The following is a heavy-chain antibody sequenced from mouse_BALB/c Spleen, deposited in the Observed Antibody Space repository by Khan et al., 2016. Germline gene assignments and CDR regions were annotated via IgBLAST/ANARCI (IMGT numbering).Heavy chain of an antibody. Sequence: VQLQQSGAELVKPGASVKLSCTASGFNIKDTYMHWVKQRPEQGLEWIGRIDPANGNTKYDPKFQGKATITADTSSNTAYLQLSSLTSEDTAVYYYATSPFYYGNYYAMDYWGQGTSVTVSS. D-gene: IGHD1-1*01. CDR3: ATSPFYYGNYYAMDY. V-gene: IGHV14-3*02. CDR2: IDPANGNT. J-gene: IGHJ4*01. CDR1: GFNIKDTY.